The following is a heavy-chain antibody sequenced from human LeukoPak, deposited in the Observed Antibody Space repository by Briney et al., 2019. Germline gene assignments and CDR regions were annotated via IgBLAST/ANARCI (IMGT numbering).Heavy chain of an antibody. J-gene: IGHJ4*02. CDR2: IYYSGST. D-gene: IGHD2-2*01. CDR3: ARTPRGIVVVPAAHLDY. Sequence: SETLSLTCTVSGGSISSYYWGWIRQPPGKGLEWIGSIYYSGSTYYNPSLKSRVTISVDTSKNQFSLKLSSVTAADTAVYYCARTPRGIVVVPAAHLDYWGQGTLATVSS. CDR1: GGSISSYY. V-gene: IGHV4-39*07.